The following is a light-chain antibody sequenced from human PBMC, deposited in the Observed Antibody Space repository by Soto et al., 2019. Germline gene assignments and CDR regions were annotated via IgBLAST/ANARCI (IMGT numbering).Light chain of an antibody. CDR3: HQTFNTPRT. J-gene: IGKJ1*01. CDR2: GSS. Sequence: DIQMTQSPSSLSASVGDRVTITCRANQSIFTYLTWSQQKPGKAPKVLIYGSSAFQTGVPSRFSGSGSGTDFTLTISSLQPEDSATYFCHQTFNTPRTFGQGTKVEIK. V-gene: IGKV1-39*01. CDR1: QSIFTY.